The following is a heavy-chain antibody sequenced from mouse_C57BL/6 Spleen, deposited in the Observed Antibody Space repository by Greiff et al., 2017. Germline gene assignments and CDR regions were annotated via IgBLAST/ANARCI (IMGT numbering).Heavy chain of an antibody. J-gene: IGHJ1*03. CDR1: GFTFSSYG. Sequence: EVKLMESGGDLVKPGGSLKLSCAASGFTFSSYGMSWVRQTPDKRLEWVATISSGGSYTYYTESVKGRVTITRDNAKNTLYMQMSSLNSEDAAMYYGARQGYFDVWGTGTTVTVSS. CDR2: ISSGGSYT. CDR3: ARQGYFDV. V-gene: IGHV5-6*01.